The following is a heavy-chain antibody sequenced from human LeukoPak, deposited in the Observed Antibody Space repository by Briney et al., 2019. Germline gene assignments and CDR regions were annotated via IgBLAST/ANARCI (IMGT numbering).Heavy chain of an antibody. CDR3: ARNMVRGAPVDY. J-gene: IGHJ4*02. D-gene: IGHD3-10*01. V-gene: IGHV4-59*01. CDR1: GGSISSYY. CDR2: IYYSGST. Sequence: SETLSLTCTVSGGSISSYYWSWIRQPPGKGLEWIGHIYYSGSTNYNPSLKSRVTISVDTSKNQFSLKLSSVTAADTAVYYCARNMVRGAPVDYWGQGTLVTVSS.